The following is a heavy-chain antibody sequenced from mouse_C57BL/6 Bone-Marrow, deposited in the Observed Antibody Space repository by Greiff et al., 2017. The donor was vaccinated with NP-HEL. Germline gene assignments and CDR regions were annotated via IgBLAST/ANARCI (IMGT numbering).Heavy chain of an antibody. CDR1: GYTFTSYG. Sequence: QVQLQQSGAELARPGASVKLSCKASGYTFTSYGISWVKQRTGQGLEWIGEIYPRSGNTYYNEKFKGKATLTADKSSSTAYMELRSLTSEDSAVYFCARMSNYEVFFAYWGQGTLVTVSA. CDR2: IYPRSGNT. D-gene: IGHD2-5*01. J-gene: IGHJ3*01. V-gene: IGHV1-81*01. CDR3: ARMSNYEVFFAY.